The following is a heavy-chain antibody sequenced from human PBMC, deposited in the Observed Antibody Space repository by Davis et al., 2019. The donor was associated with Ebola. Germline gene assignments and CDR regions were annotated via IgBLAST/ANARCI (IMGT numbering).Heavy chain of an antibody. CDR3: ARSSYQPDY. V-gene: IGHV6-1*01. D-gene: IGHD2-2*01. J-gene: IGHJ4*02. CDR2: TYYTSQWYN. Sequence: HSQTLSLTCAISGDSVSSRGAAWNWIRQSPSRGLEWLGRTYYTSQWYNDYAVSVKSRMTINPDTSKNQFSLKLNSVTPEDTAVYYCARSSYQPDYWGQGTLVTVSS. CDR1: GDSVSSRGAA.